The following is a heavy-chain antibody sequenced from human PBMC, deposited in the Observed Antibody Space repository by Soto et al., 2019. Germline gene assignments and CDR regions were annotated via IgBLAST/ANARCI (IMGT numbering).Heavy chain of an antibody. D-gene: IGHD3-3*01. CDR1: GFTFSSYW. J-gene: IGHJ4*02. CDR3: ARVSTYYDFWSGYLRPSLFDY. CDR2: IKQDGSEK. Sequence: HPGGSLRLSCAASGFTFSSYWMSWVRQAPGKGLEWVANIKQDGSEKYYVDSVKGRFTISRDNAKNSLYLQMNSLRAEDTAVYYCARVSTYYDFWSGYLRPSLFDYWGQGTLVTVSS. V-gene: IGHV3-7*01.